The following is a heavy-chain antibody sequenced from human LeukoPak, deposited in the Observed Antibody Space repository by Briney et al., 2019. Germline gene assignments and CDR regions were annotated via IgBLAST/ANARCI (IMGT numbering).Heavy chain of an antibody. J-gene: IGHJ4*02. V-gene: IGHV4-31*03. CDR2: IYYSGST. Sequence: SETLSLTCTASGGSISSGGYYWSWIRQHPGKGLEWIGYIYYSGSTYYSPSLKSRVTISVDTSNNQFSLRLTSVTAADTAVYYCARTGIAVAGSYFDYWGQGTLVTVSS. D-gene: IGHD6-19*01. CDR3: ARTGIAVAGSYFDY. CDR1: GGSISSGGYY.